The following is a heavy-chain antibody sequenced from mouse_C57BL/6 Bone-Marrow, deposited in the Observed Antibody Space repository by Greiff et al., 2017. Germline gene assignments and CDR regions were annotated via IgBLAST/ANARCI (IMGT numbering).Heavy chain of an antibody. J-gene: IGHJ4*01. Sequence: EVKVVESGGGLVKPGGSLKLSCAASGFTFSDYGMHWVRQAPEKGLEWVAYISSGSSTIYSADTVKGRFTISRDNATNTLFRQMTSLRSEDTAMYYCARPNPPITTVVADYYAMDYWGQGTSVTVSS. D-gene: IGHD1-1*01. CDR2: ISSGSSTI. V-gene: IGHV5-17*01. CDR1: GFTFSDYG. CDR3: ARPNPPITTVVADYYAMDY.